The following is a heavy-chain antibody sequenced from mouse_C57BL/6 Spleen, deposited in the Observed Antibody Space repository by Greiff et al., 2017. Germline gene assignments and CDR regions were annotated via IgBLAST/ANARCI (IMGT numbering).Heavy chain of an antibody. D-gene: IGHD2-3*01. Sequence: QVQLQQPGTELVKPGASVKLSCKASGYTFTSSWMHWVKQRPGQGLEWIGNINPSNGGTNYNEKFKNKATLTVDKSSSTAYMQLSTLTSEDSAVYYCARLVYDGYSFYFDYWGQGTTLTVAS. CDR1: GYTFTSSW. V-gene: IGHV1-53*01. J-gene: IGHJ2*01. CDR2: INPSNGGT. CDR3: ARLVYDGYSFYFDY.